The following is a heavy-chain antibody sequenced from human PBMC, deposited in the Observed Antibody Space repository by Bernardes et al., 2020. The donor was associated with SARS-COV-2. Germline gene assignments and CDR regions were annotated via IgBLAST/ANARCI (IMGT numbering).Heavy chain of an antibody. Sequence: GGYLRLSCAASGFIFDDYAMHWVRKAPGKALEWVSVITWNGRTTQYADSVRGRFTISRDNRNDSLYLQMNNLRPEDTAFYYCVKDSGTNDAPNYFDLWGQGIPVTVSS. CDR1: GFIFDDYA. CDR2: ITWNGRTT. D-gene: IGHD1-1*01. J-gene: IGHJ4*02. V-gene: IGHV3-43*01. CDR3: VKDSGTNDAPNYFDL.